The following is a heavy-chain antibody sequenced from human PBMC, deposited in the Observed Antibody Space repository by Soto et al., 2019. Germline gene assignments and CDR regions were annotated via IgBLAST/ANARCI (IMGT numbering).Heavy chain of an antibody. Sequence: PSETLSLTCTVSGGSISNAAYSWSWIRQPPGKGLEWIGYIYPSGILLYNPSLRTRVYIWIDRSNDQFSLNLKSVTAADTAVYYSTTERGGYCLLDFWGQRTMVNVSS. CDR2: IYPSGIL. D-gene: IGHD2-15*01. J-gene: IGHJ4*02. CDR1: GGSISNAAYS. CDR3: TTERGGYCLLDF. V-gene: IGHV4-30-2*01.